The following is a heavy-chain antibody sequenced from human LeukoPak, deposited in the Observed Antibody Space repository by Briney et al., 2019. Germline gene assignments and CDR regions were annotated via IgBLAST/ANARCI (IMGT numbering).Heavy chain of an antibody. CDR2: ISAYNGNT. V-gene: IGHV1-18*01. D-gene: IGHD3-9*01. J-gene: IGHJ4*02. CDR3: ARPYYYDILTGTMYYFDY. Sequence: GASVKVSCKASGYTFTSYGISWVRQAPGQGLEWMGWISAYNGNTNYAQKLQGRVTMTTDTSTSTAYMELRSLRSDDTAVYYCARPYYYDILTGTMYYFDYWGQGTLVTVSS. CDR1: GYTFTSYG.